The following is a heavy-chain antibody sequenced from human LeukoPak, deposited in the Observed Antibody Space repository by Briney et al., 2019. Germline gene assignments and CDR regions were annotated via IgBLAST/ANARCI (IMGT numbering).Heavy chain of an antibody. V-gene: IGHV3-23*01. CDR2: ISGSGGST. Sequence: GGSLRLSCAASGFTFSSYAMSWVRQAPGKGLEWVSAISGSGGSTYYADSVKGRFTISRDNSKNTLYLQMNSLRAEDTAVYYCAKDTPGVSAYCGGDCYSSSDAFDTWGQGTMVTVSS. J-gene: IGHJ3*02. CDR3: AKDTPGVSAYCGGDCYSSSDAFDT. CDR1: GFTFSSYA. D-gene: IGHD2-21*02.